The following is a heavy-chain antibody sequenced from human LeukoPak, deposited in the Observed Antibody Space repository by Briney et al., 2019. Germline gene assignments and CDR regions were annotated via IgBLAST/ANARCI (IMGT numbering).Heavy chain of an antibody. CDR3: AREWDVVPAVLFDY. CDR1: GYTFTGYY. J-gene: IGHJ4*02. V-gene: IGHV1-2*02. Sequence: ATVKVSCKASGYTFTGYYMHWVRQAPGQGLEWMGWINPNSGGTNYAQKFQGRVTMTRDTSISTAYMELSRLRSDDTAVYYCAREWDVVPAVLFDYWGQGTLVTVSS. D-gene: IGHD2-2*01. CDR2: INPNSGGT.